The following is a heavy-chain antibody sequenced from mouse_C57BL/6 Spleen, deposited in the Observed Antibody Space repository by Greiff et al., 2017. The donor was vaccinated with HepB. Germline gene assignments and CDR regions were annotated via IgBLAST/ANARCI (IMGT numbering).Heavy chain of an antibody. CDR3: ARPYYDYGEDY. Sequence: VQLQQPGAELVKPGASVKMSCKASGYTFTSYWITWVKQRPGQGLEWIGDIYPGSGSTNYIEKFKSKATLTVDTSSSTAYMQLSSLTSEDSAVYYCARPYYDYGEDYWGQGTTLTVSS. D-gene: IGHD2-4*01. V-gene: IGHV1-55*01. CDR1: GYTFTSYW. J-gene: IGHJ2*01. CDR2: IYPGSGST.